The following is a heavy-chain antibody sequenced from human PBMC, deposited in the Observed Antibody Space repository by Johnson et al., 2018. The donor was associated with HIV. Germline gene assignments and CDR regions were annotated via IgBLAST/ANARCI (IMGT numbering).Heavy chain of an antibody. CDR3: AKDRSVAGIKDALDI. J-gene: IGHJ3*02. V-gene: IGHV3-23*04. CDR2: ITISGGST. D-gene: IGHD6-19*01. CDR1: GFTFGSYA. Sequence: VQLVESGGGLVQPGGSLRLSCAASGFTFGSYAMSWVRQAPGKGLEWVSSITISGGSTHYADSVKGRFTISRDNSKNILYLQMTSLRAEDTALYYCAKDRSVAGIKDALDIWGQGTRVTVAS.